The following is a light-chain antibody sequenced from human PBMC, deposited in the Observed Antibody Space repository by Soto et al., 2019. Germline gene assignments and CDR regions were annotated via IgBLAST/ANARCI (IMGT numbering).Light chain of an antibody. J-gene: IGKJ1*01. V-gene: IGKV1-5*01. CDR2: DAS. CDR3: QQYNSYSQET. CDR1: QSISSW. Sequence: DIQMTQSPSTLSASVGDRVTITCRASQSISSWLAWYQQKPGKAPKLLIYDASSLESGVPSRFSGSGSGTEFTLTISSLQPDDFATYYCQQYNSYSQETFGQGTKVESK.